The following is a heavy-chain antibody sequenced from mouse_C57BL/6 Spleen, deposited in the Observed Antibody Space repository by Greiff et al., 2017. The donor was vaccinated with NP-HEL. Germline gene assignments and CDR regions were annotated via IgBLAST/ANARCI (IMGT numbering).Heavy chain of an antibody. D-gene: IGHD5-1*01. V-gene: IGHV1-52*01. CDR3: ARSTPEDAEGLDY. Sequence: QVQLQQPGAELVRPGSSVKLSCKASGYTFTSYWMHWVKQRPIQGLEWIGNIDPSDSETNYTQKFKDKATLTVDTSSSTAYMQLSSLTSEESTVYYCARSTPEDAEGLDYWGQGTTLTVSS. CDR2: IDPSDSET. CDR1: GYTFTSYW. J-gene: IGHJ2*01.